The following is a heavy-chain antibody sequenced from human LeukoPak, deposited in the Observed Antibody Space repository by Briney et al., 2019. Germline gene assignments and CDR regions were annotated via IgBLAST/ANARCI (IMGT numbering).Heavy chain of an antibody. Sequence: GASVKVSCKASGYTFTSYGISWVRQAPGQGLEWMGGIIPIFGTANYAQKFQGRVTITADKSTSTAYMELSSLRSEDTAVYYCATTVDPNYYYMDVWGKGTTVTVSS. V-gene: IGHV1-69*06. D-gene: IGHD7-27*01. CDR2: IIPIFGTA. J-gene: IGHJ6*03. CDR3: ATTVDPNYYYMDV. CDR1: GYTFTSYG.